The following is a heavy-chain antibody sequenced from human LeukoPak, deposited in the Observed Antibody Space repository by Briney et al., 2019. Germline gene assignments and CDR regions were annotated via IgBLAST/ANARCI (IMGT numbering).Heavy chain of an antibody. V-gene: IGHV3-23*01. CDR1: GFSFSNDA. Sequence: GGCLRLACSASGFSFSNDAMGWVRQAPARGTEWVSSSRGGGETFYADSVKGRFTLSRDDSRTTVYLQLNNLIVEATAIYYVAKANGASNADAVWWGQGTQVTVSS. CDR2: SRGGGET. CDR3: AKANGASNADAVW. D-gene: IGHD3-16*01. J-gene: IGHJ4*02.